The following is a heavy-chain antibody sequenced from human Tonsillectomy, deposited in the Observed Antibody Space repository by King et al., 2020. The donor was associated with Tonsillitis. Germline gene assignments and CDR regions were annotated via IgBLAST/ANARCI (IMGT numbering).Heavy chain of an antibody. Sequence: VQLVESGGGLVQPGGSLRLSCAASGFSLGAYWMTWLRQAPGKGPEWVANINQDGRKTYYGDSVGGRFTISIDNAKNSLYLEMNSLGDGDTAVYYCAGHSNPQSSGNYYDAFDLWGQGTLVTVPS. D-gene: IGHD3-10*01. CDR2: INQDGRKT. CDR1: GFSLGAYW. J-gene: IGHJ3*01. CDR3: AGHSNPQSSGNYYDAFDL. V-gene: IGHV3-7*01.